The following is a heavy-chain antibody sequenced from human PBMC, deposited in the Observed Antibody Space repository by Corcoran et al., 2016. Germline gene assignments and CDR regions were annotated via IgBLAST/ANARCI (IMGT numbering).Heavy chain of an antibody. D-gene: IGHD2-2*01. CDR1: GFTFSSYS. J-gene: IGHJ6*02. V-gene: IGHV3-21*01. CDR3: ARVYLYCSSTSFYSDYSYGMDV. Sequence: EVQLVESGGGLVKPGGSLRLSCAASGFTFSSYSMNWVRQAPGKGLEWVSSISSSSRYIDYAVSVKGRFTISRDNAKNSLYLQMNSLRAEDTAVYYCARVYLYCSSTSFYSDYSYGMDVWGQGTTVTVSS. CDR2: ISSSSRYI.